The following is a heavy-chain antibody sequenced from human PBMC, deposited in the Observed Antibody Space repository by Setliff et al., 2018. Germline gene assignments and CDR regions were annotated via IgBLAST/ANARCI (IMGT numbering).Heavy chain of an antibody. CDR2: ISTRNDDT. Sequence: ASVKVSCKASGYIFTRYRITWVRQSPGQGLEWMGWISTRNDDTGYAQKFKGRVTMTIDTSATTVYMELKSLRSDDTAVYYCVRSSAPQVVLAADFDFWGQGTPVTVSS. V-gene: IGHV1-18*01. CDR1: GYIFTRYR. J-gene: IGHJ4*02. D-gene: IGHD6-19*01. CDR3: VRSSAPQVVLAADFDF.